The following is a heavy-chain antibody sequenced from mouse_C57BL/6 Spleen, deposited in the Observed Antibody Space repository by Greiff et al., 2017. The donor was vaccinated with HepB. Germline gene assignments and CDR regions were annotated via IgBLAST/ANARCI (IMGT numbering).Heavy chain of an antibody. D-gene: IGHD4-1*01. CDR2: ISYGGSYT. V-gene: IGHV5-4*01. CDR3: ASVTGENYFDY. Sequence: EVQLVESGGGLVKPGGSLKLSCEASGFTFSSYAMYWVRQTPEKRLEWVATISYGGSYTYYPDNVKGRFTISRDNAKNNLYLQMSNLKSEDTAMYYCASVTGENYFDYWGQGTTLTVSS. J-gene: IGHJ2*01. CDR1: GFTFSSYA.